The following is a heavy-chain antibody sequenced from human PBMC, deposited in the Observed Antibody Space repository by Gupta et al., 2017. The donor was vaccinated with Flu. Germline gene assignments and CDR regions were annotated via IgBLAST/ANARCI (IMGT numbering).Heavy chain of an antibody. V-gene: IGHV4-61*02. J-gene: IGHJ5*02. CDR2: IYTSGST. CDR3: ARDPWNTRSYQA. Sequence: QVQLQESGPGLVKPSQTLSLTCTVSGGSISSGSYYWSWIRQPAGKGLEWIGRIYTSGSTNYNPSLKSRVTISVDTSKNQFSLKLSSVTAADTAVYYCARDPWNTRSYQAWGQGTLVTVSS. CDR1: GGSISSGSYY. D-gene: IGHD2-2*01.